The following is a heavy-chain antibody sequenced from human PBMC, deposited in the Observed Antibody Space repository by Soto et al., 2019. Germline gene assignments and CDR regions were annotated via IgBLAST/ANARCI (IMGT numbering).Heavy chain of an antibody. CDR1: GYSFTSYW. V-gene: IGHV5-51*01. CDR3: ARWDCSSTSCYVNDHSWFDP. Sequence: GESLKISCKGSGYSFTSYWIGWVRQMPGKGLEWMGIIYPGDSDTRYSPSFQGQVTISADKSISTAYLQWSSLKASDTAMYYCARWDCSSTSCYVNDHSWFDPWGQGTLVTVSS. CDR2: IYPGDSDT. D-gene: IGHD2-2*01. J-gene: IGHJ5*02.